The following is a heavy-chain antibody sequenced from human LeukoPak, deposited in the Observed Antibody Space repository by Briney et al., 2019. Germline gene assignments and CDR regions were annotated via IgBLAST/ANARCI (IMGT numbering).Heavy chain of an antibody. CDR1: GGSFSGYY. V-gene: IGHV4-34*01. J-gene: IGHJ4*02. CDR2: INHSGST. D-gene: IGHD3-10*01. Sequence: SETLSLTCVVYGGSFSGYYWSWLRQPPGKGLEWIGEINHSGSTYYNPSLKSRVTISVDTSKNQFSLKLRSVTAADTAVYYCARVMYYYGSGSYRGYFDYWGQGTLVTVSS. CDR3: ARVMYYYGSGSYRGYFDY.